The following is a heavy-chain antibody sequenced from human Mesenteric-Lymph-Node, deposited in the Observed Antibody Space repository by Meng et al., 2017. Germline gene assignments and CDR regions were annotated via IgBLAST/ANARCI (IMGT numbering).Heavy chain of an antibody. CDR1: AFTFSNYW. Sequence: GGSLRSSCAASAFTFSNYWMTWVRQAPEKGLEWVATIQENGGQKHYADSVKGRFTISRDNAKNSLSLQMNSLRAEDTPIYYCARDADYDGNSWGAFDIWGQGTMVTVSS. CDR2: IQENGGQK. J-gene: IGHJ3*02. D-gene: IGHD4-23*01. CDR3: ARDADYDGNSWGAFDI. V-gene: IGHV3-7*03.